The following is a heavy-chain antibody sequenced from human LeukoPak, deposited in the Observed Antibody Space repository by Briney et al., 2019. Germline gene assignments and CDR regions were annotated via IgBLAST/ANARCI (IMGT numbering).Heavy chain of an antibody. CDR3: ARDREASRLDP. CDR1: GFTVSSNY. V-gene: IGHV3-66*01. J-gene: IGHJ5*02. Sequence: PGGSLRLSCAASGFTVSSNYMSWVRQAPGKGLEWVSVIYSGGSTYYADSVKGRFTISRDNSKNTLYLQMNSLRAEATAVYYCARDREASRLDPWGQGTLVTVSS. CDR2: IYSGGST.